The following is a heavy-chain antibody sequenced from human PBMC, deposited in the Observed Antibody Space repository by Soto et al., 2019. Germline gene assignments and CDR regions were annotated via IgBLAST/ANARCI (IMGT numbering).Heavy chain of an antibody. J-gene: IGHJ4*02. D-gene: IGHD6-19*01. CDR2: VSYDGSAT. CDR1: GFTFTDSG. V-gene: IGHV3-30*18. CDR3: AKDRDGDSGWPDNFDY. Sequence: QVQLLESGGGVVQPGRSLRLSCAASGFTFTDSGMHWVRQTPGKGLESGAVVSYDGSATSYADSVKGRFTISRDISTNTLFLQMSSLRPEDTAVYYCAKDRDGDSGWPDNFDYWGQGTLVTVSS.